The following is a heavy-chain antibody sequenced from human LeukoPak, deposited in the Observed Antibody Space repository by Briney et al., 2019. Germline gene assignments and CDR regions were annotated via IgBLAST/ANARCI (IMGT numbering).Heavy chain of an antibody. Sequence: GGSLRLSCAASGFTFSSYSMNWVRPAPGKGLEWVSSISSSSSYIYYADSVKGRFTISRDNAKNSLYLQMNSLRAEDTAVYYCARDHSGNYDILTGYYDYYFDYWGQGTLVTVSS. CDR2: ISSSSSYI. D-gene: IGHD3-9*01. V-gene: IGHV3-21*01. CDR1: GFTFSSYS. CDR3: ARDHSGNYDILTGYYDYYFDY. J-gene: IGHJ4*02.